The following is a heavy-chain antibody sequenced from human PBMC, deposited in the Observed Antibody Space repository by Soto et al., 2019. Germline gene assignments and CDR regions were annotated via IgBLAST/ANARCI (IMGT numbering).Heavy chain of an antibody. J-gene: IGHJ6*02. D-gene: IGHD6-19*01. V-gene: IGHV3-33*01. CDR3: ARDDAVAGIYYGMDV. CDR1: GFTFSSYG. CDR2: IWYDGSNK. Sequence: QVQLVESGGGVVQPGRSLRLSCAASGFTFSSYGMHWVRQAPGKGLEWVAVIWYDGSNKYYADSVKSRFTISRDNSKNTLYLQMNSLRAEDTAGYYCARDDAVAGIYYGMDVWGQGTTVTVSS.